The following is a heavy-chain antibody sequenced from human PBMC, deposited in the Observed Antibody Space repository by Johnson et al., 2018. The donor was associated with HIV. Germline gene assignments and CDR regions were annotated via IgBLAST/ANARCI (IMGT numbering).Heavy chain of an antibody. Sequence: VQLVESGGGVVQPGRSLRLSCAASGFNFSSYDMHWVRQATGKGLEWVSAIGTAGDTYYPGSVKGRFTISRDNAKNSLYLQMNSLRPEDTAVYYCARDARYSRSWPDAFDIWGQGTMVTVSS. J-gene: IGHJ3*02. CDR2: IGTAGDT. CDR3: ARDARYSRSWPDAFDI. D-gene: IGHD6-13*01. CDR1: GFNFSSYD. V-gene: IGHV3-13*01.